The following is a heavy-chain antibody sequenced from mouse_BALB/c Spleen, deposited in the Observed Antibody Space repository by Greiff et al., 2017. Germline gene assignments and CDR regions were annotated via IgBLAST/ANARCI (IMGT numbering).Heavy chain of an antibody. D-gene: IGHD2-1*01. V-gene: IGHV5-6-5*01. CDR1: GFTFSSYA. CDR3: ARGDYGNSAWFAY. Sequence: EVKLQESGGGLVKPGGSLKLSCAASGFTFSSYAMSWVRQTPEKRLEWVASISSGGSTYYPDSVKGRFTISRDNARNILYLQMSSLRSEDTAMYYCARGDYGNSAWFAYWGQGTLVTVSA. CDR2: ISSGGST. J-gene: IGHJ3*01.